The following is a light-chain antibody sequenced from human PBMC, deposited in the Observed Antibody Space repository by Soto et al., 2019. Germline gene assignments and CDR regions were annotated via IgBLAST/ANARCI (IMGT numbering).Light chain of an antibody. CDR2: AAS. V-gene: IGKV1-5*01. CDR3: QQYNSYSLT. Sequence: DIQMTQSPSTLSASVGARVPITCRASQTVSSWLAWYQQKPGKAPKLLIYAASSLQSGVPSRFSGSGSGTEFTLTISSLQPDDFATYYCQQYNSYSLTFGGGTKVDIK. J-gene: IGKJ4*01. CDR1: QTVSSW.